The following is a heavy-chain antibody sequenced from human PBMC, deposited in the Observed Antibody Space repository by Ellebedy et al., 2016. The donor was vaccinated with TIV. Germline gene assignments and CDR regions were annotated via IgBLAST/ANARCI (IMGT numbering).Heavy chain of an antibody. V-gene: IGHV4-39*02. CDR1: GGSISGSDSY. J-gene: IGHJ4*02. CDR3: ASHTYLHDSGGYYSFDY. CDR2: IYYTGST. Sequence: GSLRLXXTVSGGSISGSDSYWGWIRQSPEKGLEWIGTIYYTGSTYYNPSLKSRVTISVDTSKNDFSLKLRSVTAADTAVYYCASHTYLHDSGGYYSFDYWGQGTLVTVSS. D-gene: IGHD3-22*01.